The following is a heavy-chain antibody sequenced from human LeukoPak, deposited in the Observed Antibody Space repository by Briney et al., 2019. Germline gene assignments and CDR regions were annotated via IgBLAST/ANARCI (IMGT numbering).Heavy chain of an antibody. CDR1: GGSISSYY. D-gene: IGHD3-22*01. CDR3: ARQHDYYDSSGPFDY. J-gene: IGHJ4*02. Sequence: SETLSLTCTVSGGSISSYYWSWIRQPTGKGLEWIGYIYYSGSTNYNPSLKSRVTISVDTSKNQFSLKLSSVTAADTAVYYCARQHDYYDSSGPFDYWGQGTLVTVSS. CDR2: IYYSGST. V-gene: IGHV4-59*08.